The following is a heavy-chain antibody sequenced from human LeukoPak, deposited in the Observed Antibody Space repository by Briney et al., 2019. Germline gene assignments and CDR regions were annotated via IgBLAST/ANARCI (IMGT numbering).Heavy chain of an antibody. J-gene: IGHJ3*02. V-gene: IGHV4-34*01. D-gene: IGHD2-2*02. Sequence: SETLSLTCASYGDAVSGYYWSWIRQAPGKGLDWIGEINHSEIPRYNPSLKSRVSISLDTSKNQFSLSLTSVTAADTAVYYCARGTYTMTTDAFDIWGQGTMVTVSS. CDR2: INHSEIP. CDR1: GDAVSGYY. CDR3: ARGTYTMTTDAFDI.